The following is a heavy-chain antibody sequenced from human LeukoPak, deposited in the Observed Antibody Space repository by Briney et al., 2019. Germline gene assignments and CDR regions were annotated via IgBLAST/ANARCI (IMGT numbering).Heavy chain of an antibody. CDR1: GGSISSGKYY. CDR3: ARHQGGTMYAS. V-gene: IGHV4-39*01. D-gene: IGHD1-7*01. Sequence: SETLSLTCTVSGGSISSGKYYWIWNRRPPGKGLEWLGTIYDSGTACYTPSLKSRITISVDTSKNQVSLKVSSVTAADTAVYYCARHQGGTMYASWGQGTLVTVSS. J-gene: IGHJ5*02. CDR2: IYDSGTA.